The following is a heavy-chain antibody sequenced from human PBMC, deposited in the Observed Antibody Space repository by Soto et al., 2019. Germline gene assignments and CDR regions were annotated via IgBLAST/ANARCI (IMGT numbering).Heavy chain of an antibody. CDR1: GGSFSGYY. Sequence: SETLSLTCAVYGGSFSGYYWSWIRQPPGKGLEWIGEMNHSGSTNYNPSLKSRVTISVDTSKNQFSLKMSSVTGADTAVYYCARGISKYSSWYEPHTWFDAWGQGALVTVSS. D-gene: IGHD6-13*01. CDR2: MNHSGST. J-gene: IGHJ5*02. V-gene: IGHV4-34*01. CDR3: ARGISKYSSWYEPHTWFDA.